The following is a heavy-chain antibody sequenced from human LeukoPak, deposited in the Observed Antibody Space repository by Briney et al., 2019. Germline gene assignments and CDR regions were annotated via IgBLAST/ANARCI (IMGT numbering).Heavy chain of an antibody. D-gene: IGHD6-13*01. CDR3: ARVLAAAGTGAFDI. Sequence: SVKVSCKASRGTFSSYTISWVRQAPGQGLEWMGRIIPILGIANYAQKFQGRVTITADKSTSTAYMELSSLRSEDTAVYYCARVLAAAGTGAFDIWGQGTMVTVSS. V-gene: IGHV1-69*02. CDR1: RGTFSSYT. CDR2: IIPILGIA. J-gene: IGHJ3*02.